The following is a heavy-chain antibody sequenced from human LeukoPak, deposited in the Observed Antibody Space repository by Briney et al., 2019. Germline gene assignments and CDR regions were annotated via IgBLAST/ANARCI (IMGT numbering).Heavy chain of an antibody. J-gene: IGHJ4*02. CDR3: ASFPLGPAGGY. CDR2: IYYSGST. Sequence: SETLSLTCTVSGGSISSYYWSWIRQPPGKGLEWIGYIYYSGSTNYNPSLKSRVTISVDTSKNQFSLKLSSVTAADTAVYYCASFPLGPAGGYWGQGTLVTVSS. D-gene: IGHD3-10*01. CDR1: GGSISSYY. V-gene: IGHV4-59*01.